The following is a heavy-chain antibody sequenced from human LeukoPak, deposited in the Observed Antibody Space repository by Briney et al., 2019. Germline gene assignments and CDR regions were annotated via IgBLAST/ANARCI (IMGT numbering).Heavy chain of an antibody. V-gene: IGHV3-9*01. CDR3: ARDPGIPNY. J-gene: IGHJ4*02. D-gene: IGHD6-13*01. CDR1: GFTFDDYA. Sequence: PGGSLRLSCAASGFTFDDYAMHWVRQAPGKGLEWVSGISWNSGSIGYADSVKGRFTISRDNAKNSLYLQMNSLRAEDTAVYYCARDPGIPNYWGQGTLVTVSS. CDR2: ISWNSGSI.